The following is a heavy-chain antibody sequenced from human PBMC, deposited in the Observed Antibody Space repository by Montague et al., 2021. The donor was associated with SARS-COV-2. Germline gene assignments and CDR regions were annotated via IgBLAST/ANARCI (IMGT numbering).Heavy chain of an antibody. V-gene: IGHV3-23*01. J-gene: IGHJ4*02. CDR1: GFTFSYYA. CDR2: ISGSGGTT. CDR3: AKAHYYDSSGYYF. D-gene: IGHD3-22*01. Sequence: SLRLSCAASGFTFSYYAMSWVRQAPGKGLEWVSTISGSGGTTYCADSVKGRFTISRDNSKNTLYLRMNSLRAEDTAVYHCAKAHYYDSSGYYFWGQGTLVTVSS.